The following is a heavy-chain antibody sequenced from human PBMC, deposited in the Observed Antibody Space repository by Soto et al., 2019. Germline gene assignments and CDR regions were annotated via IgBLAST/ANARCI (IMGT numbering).Heavy chain of an antibody. CDR3: TSPYCSGGSCIPYYYYGMDV. D-gene: IGHD2-15*01. Sequence: EVQLVESGGGLVQPGGSLKLSCAASGFTFSGSAMHWVRQASGKGLEWVGRIRSKSNSYATAYAASVEGRFTISRDDSKNTAYLQMNSLKTEDTAVYYCTSPYCSGGSCIPYYYYGMDVWGQGTTVTVSS. CDR1: GFTFSGSA. J-gene: IGHJ6*02. CDR2: IRSKSNSYAT. V-gene: IGHV3-73*02.